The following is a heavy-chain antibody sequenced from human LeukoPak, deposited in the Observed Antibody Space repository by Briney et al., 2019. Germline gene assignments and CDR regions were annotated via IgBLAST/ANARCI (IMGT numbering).Heavy chain of an antibody. CDR1: CGSISSSSYY. CDR3: ARHRWLQPLDY. V-gene: IGHV4-39*01. CDR2: IYYSGTT. Sequence: SETLSLTCTVSCGSISSSSYYWGRIRQPPGKGLEWIGRIYYSGTTYYNPSLKSRVTISVDTSKNQFSLKLNSVTAADTAVYYCARHRWLQPLDYWGQGTLVTVSS. D-gene: IGHD5-24*01. J-gene: IGHJ4*02.